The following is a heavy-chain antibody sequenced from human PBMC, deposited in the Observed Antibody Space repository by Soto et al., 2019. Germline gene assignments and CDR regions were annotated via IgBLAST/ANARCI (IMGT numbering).Heavy chain of an antibody. CDR3: AREVYDSSDVGDY. J-gene: IGHJ4*02. CDR2: ISSSSSTI. D-gene: IGHD3-22*01. Sequence: GGSLRLSCAASGFTFSSYSMNWVRQAPGKGLEWVSYISSSSSTIYYADSVKGRFTISRDNAKNSLYLQMNSLRAEDTAVYYCAREVYDSSDVGDYWGQGSLVTVSS. V-gene: IGHV3-48*01. CDR1: GFTFSSYS.